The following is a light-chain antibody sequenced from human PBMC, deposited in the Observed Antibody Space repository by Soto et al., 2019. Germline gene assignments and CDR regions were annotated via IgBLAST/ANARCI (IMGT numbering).Light chain of an antibody. CDR3: QQSGRT. Sequence: ENVFTQSPGTLSLHQGESATLTCRASQSVSYYLAWYQQKPGQAPRLLIYGVSNRATGIPVRFSGSGSGTDFTLSISSLEPEDFAVYLCQQSGRTFGQGTKVDIK. V-gene: IGKV3-11*01. CDR2: GVS. J-gene: IGKJ1*01. CDR1: QSVSYY.